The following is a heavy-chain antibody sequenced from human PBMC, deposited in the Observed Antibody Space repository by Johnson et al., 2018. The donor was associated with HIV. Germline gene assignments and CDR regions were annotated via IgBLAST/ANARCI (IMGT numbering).Heavy chain of an antibody. V-gene: IGHV3-30*03. D-gene: IGHD2-15*01. CDR3: ARVAALYDAFDI. Sequence: QVQLVESGGGLIQPGGSLRLSCVASGFTVSSNYMSWVRQAPGKGLEWVAVISYDGSHKYYAASMRGRINLSRDNPKNTLYLQMNSLRAEDTAVYYCARVAALYDAFDIWGQGTMVTVSS. CDR1: GFTVSSNY. CDR2: ISYDGSHK. J-gene: IGHJ3*02.